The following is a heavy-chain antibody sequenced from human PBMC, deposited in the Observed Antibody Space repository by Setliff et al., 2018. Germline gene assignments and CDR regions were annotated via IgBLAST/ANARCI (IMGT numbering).Heavy chain of an antibody. V-gene: IGHV4-61*02. D-gene: IGHD3-3*01. CDR3: ARERMYYNFWSGYSDY. Sequence: KPSETLSLTCTVSGGSISSGSYYWSWIRQPAGKGLEWIGRVHSSGDTKYNPSVKTRVTMSVDTSKNQFSLKLSSVTAADTAVYYCARERMYYNFWSGYSDYWGQGTLVT. J-gene: IGHJ4*02. CDR2: VHSSGDT. CDR1: GGSISSGSYY.